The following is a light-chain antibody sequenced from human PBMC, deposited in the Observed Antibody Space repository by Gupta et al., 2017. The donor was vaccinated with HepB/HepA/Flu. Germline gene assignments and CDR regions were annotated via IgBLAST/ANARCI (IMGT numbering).Light chain of an antibody. CDR2: EVS. Sequence: QSALTQPPSVSGSPGQSITVSCTGSSGDIGRYNYVSWYQQYPGKAPKLILSEVSNRPSGVSDRFSSSKSGTTASLTISGLQAEDEADYYCCSHAATNFFGSGTHVTVL. J-gene: IGLJ1*01. CDR3: CSHAATNF. CDR1: SGDIGRYNY. V-gene: IGLV2-14*01.